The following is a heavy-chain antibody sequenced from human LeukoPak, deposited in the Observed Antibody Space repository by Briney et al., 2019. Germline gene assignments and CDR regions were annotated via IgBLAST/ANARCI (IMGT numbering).Heavy chain of an antibody. CDR3: ATGDDYVFDY. J-gene: IGHJ4*02. V-gene: IGHV1-24*01. D-gene: IGHD4-17*01. CDR2: FHPEDRGT. Sequence: GASVRVSFKVSGYTLTELSMHWVRQAPGKGLEWMGGFHPEDRGTIYAQKFQGRVTMREDTSTDTAYMKLSSLISEDTAVYHCATGDDYVFDYWGQGTLVTVSS. CDR1: GYTLTELS.